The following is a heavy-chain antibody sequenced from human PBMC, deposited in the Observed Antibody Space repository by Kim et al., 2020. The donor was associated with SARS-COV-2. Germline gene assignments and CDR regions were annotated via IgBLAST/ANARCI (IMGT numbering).Heavy chain of an antibody. D-gene: IGHD1-1*01. V-gene: IGHV3-23*01. CDR3: AKRTPGGGPPGFDY. Sequence: ADSVKGRFTSSRDNSKNTLYLQMNSLRAEDTAVYYCAKRTPGGGPPGFDYWGQGTLVTVSS. J-gene: IGHJ4*02.